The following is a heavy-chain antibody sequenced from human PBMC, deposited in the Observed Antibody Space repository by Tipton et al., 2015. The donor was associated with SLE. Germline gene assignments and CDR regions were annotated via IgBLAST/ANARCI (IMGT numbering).Heavy chain of an antibody. CDR3: ARDKRMDY. D-gene: IGHD6-25*01. V-gene: IGHV3-66*01. CDR2: IYSGGST. Sequence: SLRLSCAASGFTVSSNYTSWVRQAPGKGLEWVSVIYSGGSTYYADSVKGRFTISRDNSKNTLYLQMNSLRAEDTAVYYCARDKRMDYWGQGTLVTVSS. J-gene: IGHJ4*02. CDR1: GFTVSSNY.